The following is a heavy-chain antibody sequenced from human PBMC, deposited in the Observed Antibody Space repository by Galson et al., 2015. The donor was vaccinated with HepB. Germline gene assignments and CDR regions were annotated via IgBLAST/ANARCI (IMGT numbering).Heavy chain of an antibody. CDR3: ARDGDGRDYDFDY. J-gene: IGHJ4*02. D-gene: IGHD4-17*01. V-gene: IGHV3-21*01. Sequence: SLRLSCAASEFTFSSYTMNWVRQAPGKGLEWVSSISTYSNYIYYAASVKGRFTISRDNAKNSLYLQMNSLRAEDTAVYYCARDGDGRDYDFDYWGQGTLVTVSS. CDR2: ISTYSNYI. CDR1: EFTFSSYT.